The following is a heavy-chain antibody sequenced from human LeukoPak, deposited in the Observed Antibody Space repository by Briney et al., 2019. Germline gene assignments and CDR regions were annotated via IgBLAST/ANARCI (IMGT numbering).Heavy chain of an antibody. CDR2: ISGSGDNT. Sequence: GGSLRLSCAASGFTFSSYAMSWVRQAPGKGLEWVSAISGSGDNTYYADSVKGRFTVSRDNSKNTLYLQMNSLRAEDTAVYYCARRAGAYSHPYDYWGQGTLVTVSS. V-gene: IGHV3-23*01. CDR3: ARRAGAYSHPYDY. J-gene: IGHJ4*02. CDR1: GFTFSSYA. D-gene: IGHD4/OR15-4a*01.